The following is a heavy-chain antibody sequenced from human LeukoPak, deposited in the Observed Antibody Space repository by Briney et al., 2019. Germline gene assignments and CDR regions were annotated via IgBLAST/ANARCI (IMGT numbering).Heavy chain of an antibody. Sequence: GSLRLSCAASGFTFSSYGMHWVRQAPGKGLEWVAVISYDGSNKYYADSVKGRFTISRDNSKNTLYLQMNSLRAEDTAVYYXAKGXPWNSIYYYYGMDVWGQGTTVTVSS. CDR1: GFTFSSYG. D-gene: IGHD1-7*01. J-gene: IGHJ6*02. CDR3: AKGXPWNSIYYYYGMDV. CDR2: ISYDGSNK. V-gene: IGHV3-30*18.